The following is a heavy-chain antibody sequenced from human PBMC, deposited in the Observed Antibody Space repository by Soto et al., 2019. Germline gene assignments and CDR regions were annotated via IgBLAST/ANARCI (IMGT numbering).Heavy chain of an antibody. Sequence: EVQLLESGGGLVQPGGSLRLSCAASGFTFSRYAMSWVRQARGKGLEWVSAISGSGGSTYYADSVKGRFTISRDNATNTLYLQMNSLRAEDTAVYYCAKGLEITVGGVIFPFDYWGQGTLVTVS. CDR1: GFTFSRYA. J-gene: IGHJ4*02. CDR2: ISGSGGST. V-gene: IGHV3-23*01. D-gene: IGHD3-16*01. CDR3: AKGLEITVGGVIFPFDY.